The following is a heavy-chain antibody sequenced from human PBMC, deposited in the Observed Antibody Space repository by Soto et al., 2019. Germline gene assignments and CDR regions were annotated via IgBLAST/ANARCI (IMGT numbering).Heavy chain of an antibody. Sequence: QTLSLTCALSGDSVSINSAAWNWIRQSPSRGLEWLGRTYYRSKWYNDYAVSVKSRITINPDTSKNQFSLQLNSVTPEDTAVYYCARGTIFGVVYYYYGMDVWGQGTTVTVSS. V-gene: IGHV6-1*01. CDR2: TYYRSKWYN. CDR1: GDSVSINSAA. CDR3: ARGTIFGVVYYYYGMDV. J-gene: IGHJ6*02. D-gene: IGHD3-3*01.